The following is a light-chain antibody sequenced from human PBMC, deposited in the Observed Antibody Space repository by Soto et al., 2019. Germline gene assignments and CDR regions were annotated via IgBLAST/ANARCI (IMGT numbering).Light chain of an antibody. CDR2: DND. V-gene: IGLV1-51*01. CDR1: SSNMENNY. J-gene: IGLJ3*02. CDR3: ATWDSSLGVV. Sequence: QSVLTQPPSVSAAPGQKVSISCSGSSSNMENNYVSWFQQLPGTTPKLLISDNDKRTSGIPDRFSGSKSGTSVTLGITGLQTGDEADYYGATWDSSLGVVFGGGTKLTVL.